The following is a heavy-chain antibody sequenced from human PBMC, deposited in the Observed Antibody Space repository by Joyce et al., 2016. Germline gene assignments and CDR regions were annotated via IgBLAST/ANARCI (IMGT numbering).Heavy chain of an antibody. CDR3: AREGLPHGGFDY. CDR1: GFPFTGYY. CDR2: IKIENADT. V-gene: IGHV1-2*02. J-gene: IGHJ4*02. Sequence: QVQLVQSGTEVKKPGASVKVSCKASGFPFTGYYMHWVRQAPGQGLEVMGWIKIENADTHYTQHFQGRVTMTRDTSINTAYMEVTRLRSDNTAFYYCAREGLPHGGFDYWGLGTLVTVSS.